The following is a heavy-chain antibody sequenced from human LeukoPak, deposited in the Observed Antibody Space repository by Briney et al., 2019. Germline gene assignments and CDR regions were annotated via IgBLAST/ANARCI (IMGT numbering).Heavy chain of an antibody. Sequence: PGGSLRLSCAASGFTFSSYSMNWVRQAPGKGLEWVSSISSSSSYIYYADSVKGRFAISRDNAKNSLYLQMNSLRAEDTAVYYCARGPPRILDYWGQGTLVTVSS. CDR2: ISSSSSYI. J-gene: IGHJ4*02. CDR3: ARGPPRILDY. CDR1: GFTFSSYS. V-gene: IGHV3-21*01.